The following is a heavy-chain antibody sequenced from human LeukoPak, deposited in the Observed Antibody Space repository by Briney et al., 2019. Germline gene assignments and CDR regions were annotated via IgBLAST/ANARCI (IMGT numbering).Heavy chain of an antibody. CDR2: ISSSGSTI. CDR1: GFTFSSYE. J-gene: IGHJ3*02. CDR3: ARAGHYDSSGYRDAFDI. D-gene: IGHD3-22*01. V-gene: IGHV3-48*03. Sequence: PGGSLRLSCAASGFTFSSYEMNWVRQAPGKGLEWVSYISSSGSTICYADSVKGRFAISRDNAKNSLYLQMNSLRAEDTAVYYCARAGHYDSSGYRDAFDIWGQGTMVTVSS.